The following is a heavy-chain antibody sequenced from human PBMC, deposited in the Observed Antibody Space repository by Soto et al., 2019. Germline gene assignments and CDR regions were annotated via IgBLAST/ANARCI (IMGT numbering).Heavy chain of an antibody. CDR3: ASGTGYYYGMDV. D-gene: IGHD6-13*01. Sequence: QVQLVQSGAEVKKPGSSVKVSCKASGGTFSSNAISWVRQAPGQGLEWMGGIIPIFGTANYAQKFQGRVKITADKSTSTAYMELSSLRSEVTALYYCASGTGYYYGMDVWAQGTSVTVSS. V-gene: IGHV1-69*06. CDR2: IIPIFGTA. CDR1: GGTFSSNA. J-gene: IGHJ6*02.